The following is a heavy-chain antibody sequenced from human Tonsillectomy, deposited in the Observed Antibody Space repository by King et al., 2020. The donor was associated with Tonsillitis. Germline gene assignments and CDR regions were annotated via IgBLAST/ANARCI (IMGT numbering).Heavy chain of an antibody. J-gene: IGHJ4*02. CDR1: GGSISSYY. CDR3: ARHARWELLQGFDY. Sequence: QLQESGPGLVKPSETLSLTCTVSGGSISSYYWSWIRQPPGKGLEWIGYIYYSGSTNYNPPLKSRVTISVDTSKNQFSLKLSSVTAADTAVYYCARHARWELLQGFDYWGQGTLVTVSS. V-gene: IGHV4-59*08. D-gene: IGHD1-26*01. CDR2: IYYSGST.